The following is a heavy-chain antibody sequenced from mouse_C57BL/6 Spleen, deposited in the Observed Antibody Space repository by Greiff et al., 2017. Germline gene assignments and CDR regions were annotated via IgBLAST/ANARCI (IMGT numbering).Heavy chain of an antibody. V-gene: IGHV5-17*01. CDR1: GFTFSDYG. CDR3: ARPYYYGSSWDWYFDV. Sequence: EVKLVESGGGLVKPGGSLKLSCAASGFTFSDYGMHWVRQAPEKGLEWVAYISSGSSTIYYADTVKGRFTISRDNAKTTLFLQMTSLRSEDTAMYYCARPYYYGSSWDWYFDVWGTGTTVTVSS. CDR2: ISSGSSTI. D-gene: IGHD1-1*01. J-gene: IGHJ1*03.